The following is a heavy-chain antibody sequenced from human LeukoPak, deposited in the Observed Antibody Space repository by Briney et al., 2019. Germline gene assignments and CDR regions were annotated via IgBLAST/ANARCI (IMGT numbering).Heavy chain of an antibody. CDR1: GFTFSSYE. D-gene: IGHD5-12*01. CDR3: ARIMVATTREAFDY. J-gene: IGHJ4*02. V-gene: IGHV3-48*03. CDR2: ISSTSGSTI. Sequence: GGSLRLSCAASGFTFSSYEMNWVRQAPGKGLEWVSYISSTSGSTIYYADSVKGRFTISRDNAKNSLYLQMNSLRAEDTAVYYCARIMVATTREAFDYWGQGTLVTVSS.